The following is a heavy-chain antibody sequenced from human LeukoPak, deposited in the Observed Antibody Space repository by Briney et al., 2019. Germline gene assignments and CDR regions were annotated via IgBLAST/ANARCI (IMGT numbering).Heavy chain of an antibody. D-gene: IGHD3-16*01. J-gene: IGHJ6*02. CDR1: GGSISGHY. CDR2: IHYSGRP. Sequence: SETLSLTCTVSGGSISGHYWTWIRQPPGKGLEWIGQIHYSGRPDYNPSLKSRVTISIDTSKNQLSLKVTSVTGADTAVYYCARFGVDYDMDVWGQGTTVTVSS. V-gene: IGHV4-59*11. CDR3: ARFGVDYDMDV.